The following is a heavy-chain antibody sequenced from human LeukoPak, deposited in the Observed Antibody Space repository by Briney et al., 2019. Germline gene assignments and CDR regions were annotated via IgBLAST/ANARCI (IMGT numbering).Heavy chain of an antibody. V-gene: IGHV3-23*01. CDR2: ISGGSDGT. D-gene: IGHD5-18*01. Sequence: PGGSLRLSCAASGFTFINYAMSWVRQAPGMGLEWVSGISGGSDGTYYADSVKGRFTISRDNSKNPLYLQMNSLRAEDTAIYYCAKGSSGYIYGDYWGQGTLVTVSS. J-gene: IGHJ4*02. CDR3: AKGSSGYIYGDY. CDR1: GFTFINYA.